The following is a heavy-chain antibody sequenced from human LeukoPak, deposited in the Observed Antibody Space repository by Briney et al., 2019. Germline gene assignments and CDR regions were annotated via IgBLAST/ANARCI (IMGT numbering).Heavy chain of an antibody. CDR3: ASSTNPYYYYMDV. CDR2: VIPIFGTA. J-gene: IGHJ6*03. V-gene: IGHV1-69*05. Sequence: GASVKVSCKASGGTFSSYAISWVRQAPGQGLEWMGGVIPIFGTANYAQKFQGRVTITTDESTSTAYMELSSLRSEDTAVYYCASSTNPYYYYMDVWGKGTTVNVSS. D-gene: IGHD2-2*01. CDR1: GGTFSSYA.